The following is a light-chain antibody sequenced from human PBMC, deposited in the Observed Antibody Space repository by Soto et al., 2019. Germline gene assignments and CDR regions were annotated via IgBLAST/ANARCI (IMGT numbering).Light chain of an antibody. J-gene: IGKJ4*01. CDR2: AAS. V-gene: IGKV1-27*01. Sequence: IHITQSPSSLSPSVGDRVSITCLSSLPISNYLAWYQQKPGRIPNLLIYAASTLQAGVPSRFSGSGSGTDFTLTISSLQPEDVAAYYCQKYNSAPLTFGGATNVDI. CDR1: LPISNY. CDR3: QKYNSAPLT.